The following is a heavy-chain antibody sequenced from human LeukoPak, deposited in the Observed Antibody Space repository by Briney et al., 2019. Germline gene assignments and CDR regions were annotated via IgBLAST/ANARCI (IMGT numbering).Heavy chain of an antibody. D-gene: IGHD3-22*01. CDR3: ATDSCYYDSSGYYNCYFDY. CDR2: FDPEDGET. J-gene: IGHJ4*02. Sequence: GASVKVSCTVSGYTLTELSMHWVRQAPGKGLEWMGGFDPEDGETIYAQKFQGRVTMTEDTSTDTAYMELSSLRSEDTAVYYCATDSCYYDSSGYYNCYFDYWGQGTLVTVSS. CDR1: GYTLTELS. V-gene: IGHV1-24*01.